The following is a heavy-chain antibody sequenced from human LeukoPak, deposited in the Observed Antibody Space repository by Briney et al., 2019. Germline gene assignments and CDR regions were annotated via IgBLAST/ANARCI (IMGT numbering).Heavy chain of an antibody. Sequence: PGGSLRLSCAASGFTFSSYWMHWVRQAPGKGLVWVSLIKNDGSSTTYADSVKGRFTISRDNAKNTLFLQMNSLRVDDTAIYYCASALGGQGGHWGQGTLVTVSS. V-gene: IGHV3-74*03. J-gene: IGHJ4*02. CDR3: ASALGGQGGH. CDR2: IKNDGSST. CDR1: GFTFSSYW. D-gene: IGHD1-26*01.